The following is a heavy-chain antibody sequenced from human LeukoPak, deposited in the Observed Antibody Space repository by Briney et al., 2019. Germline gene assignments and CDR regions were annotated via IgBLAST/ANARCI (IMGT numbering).Heavy chain of an antibody. CDR3: ARSSGDSSLDY. D-gene: IGHD2-15*01. CDR1: GYTFTGYY. CDR2: MNPNTADT. V-gene: IGHV1-2*02. Sequence: ASVTVSCKASGYTFTGYYIHWVRQAPGQGLEWMGWMNPNTADTNYAQRFQGRVTMTRDMSISTAYMELSSLRSDDTAIFYCARSSGDSSLDYWGQGILVTVSS. J-gene: IGHJ4*02.